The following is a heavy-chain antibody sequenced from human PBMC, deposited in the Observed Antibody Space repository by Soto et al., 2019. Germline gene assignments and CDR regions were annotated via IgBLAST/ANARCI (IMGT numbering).Heavy chain of an antibody. D-gene: IGHD6-6*01. J-gene: IGHJ4*02. CDR1: GFTFSSYE. CDR3: ARGPPGPRRPIAARPIVY. Sequence: GGSLRLSCAASGFTFSSYEMNWVRQAPGKGLEWVSYISSSGSTIYYADSVKGRFTISRDNAKNSLYLQMNSLRAEDTAVYYCARGPPGPRRPIAARPIVYWGQGTLVTVSS. CDR2: ISSSGSTI. V-gene: IGHV3-48*03.